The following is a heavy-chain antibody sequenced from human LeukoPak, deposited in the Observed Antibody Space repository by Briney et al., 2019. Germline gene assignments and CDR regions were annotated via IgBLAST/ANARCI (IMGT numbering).Heavy chain of an antibody. Sequence: SETLSLTCTVSGGSISSSSYYWGWIRQPPGTGLEWIGSIYYSGSTYYNPSLKSRVTISVDTSKNQFSLKLSSVTAADTAVYYCARDPLYCSGGSCYSTWFDPWGQGTLVTVSS. CDR1: GGSISSSSYY. J-gene: IGHJ5*02. CDR2: IYYSGST. CDR3: ARDPLYCSGGSCYSTWFDP. V-gene: IGHV4-39*02. D-gene: IGHD2-15*01.